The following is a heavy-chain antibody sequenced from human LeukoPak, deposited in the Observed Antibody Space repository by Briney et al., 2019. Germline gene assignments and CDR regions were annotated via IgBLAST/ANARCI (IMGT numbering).Heavy chain of an antibody. D-gene: IGHD3-3*01. CDR1: GYTLTELS. CDR3: ASSEGYDFWSGYPRL. V-gene: IGHV1-46*01. CDR2: INPSGGST. J-gene: IGHJ3*01. Sequence: GASVKVSCKVSGYTLTELSMHWVRQALGQGLEWMGIINPSGGSTSYAQKFQGRVTMTRDTSTSTVYMELSSLRSEDTAVYYCASSEGYDFWSGYPRLWGQGTMVTVSS.